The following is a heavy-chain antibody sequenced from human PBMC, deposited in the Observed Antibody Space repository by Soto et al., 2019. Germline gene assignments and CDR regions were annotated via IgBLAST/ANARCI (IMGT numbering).Heavy chain of an antibody. Sequence: QVQLQESGPGLVKPSQTLSLTCTVSGGSISSGGYYWSWIRQHPGKGLEWIGYIYYSGSTYYNPSLKSRVTISVDTSKNQFSLKLSSVTAADTAVYYCARDLAYCGGDCYSLGNWFDPWGQGTLVTVSS. CDR1: GGSISSGGYY. D-gene: IGHD2-21*02. CDR3: ARDLAYCGGDCYSLGNWFDP. CDR2: IYYSGST. V-gene: IGHV4-31*03. J-gene: IGHJ5*02.